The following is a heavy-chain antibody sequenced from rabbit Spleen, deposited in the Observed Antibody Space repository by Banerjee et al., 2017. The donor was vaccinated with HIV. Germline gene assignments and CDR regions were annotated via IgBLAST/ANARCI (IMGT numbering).Heavy chain of an antibody. CDR3: ARDLATVVGWNFNL. Sequence: QSLEESGGDLVKPGASLTLTCTASGFSFSDRDVMCWVRQAPGKGLQWIACINTYTARPVYATWAKGRFTISRTSSTTVTLQMTSLTAADTATYFCARDLATVVGWNFNLWGPGTLVTVS. CDR1: GFSFSDRDV. V-gene: IGHV1S40*01. D-gene: IGHD3-1*01. J-gene: IGHJ4*01. CDR2: INTYTARP.